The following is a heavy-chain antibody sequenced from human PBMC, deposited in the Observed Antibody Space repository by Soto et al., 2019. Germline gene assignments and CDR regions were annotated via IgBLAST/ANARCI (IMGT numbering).Heavy chain of an antibody. V-gene: IGHV1-2*02. CDR3: ARFPPLIKYSSSSETYYYYYGMDV. J-gene: IGHJ6*02. Sequence: AASVKVSCKASGYTFTGYYMHWVRQAPGQGLEWMGWINPNSGGTNYAQKFQGRVTMTRDTSISTAYMELSRLRSDDTAVYYCARFPPLIKYSSSSETYYYYYGMDVWGQGTTVTVSS. D-gene: IGHD6-6*01. CDR2: INPNSGGT. CDR1: GYTFTGYY.